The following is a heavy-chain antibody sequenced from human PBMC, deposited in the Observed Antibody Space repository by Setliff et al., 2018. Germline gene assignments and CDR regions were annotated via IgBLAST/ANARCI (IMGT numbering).Heavy chain of an antibody. D-gene: IGHD3-22*01. CDR2: ISSGSLII. V-gene: IGHV3-48*01. CDR1: GITFSTYS. J-gene: IGHJ2*01. Sequence: GGSLRLSCAASGITFSTYSMNWVRQAPGKGPEWVSYISSGSLIIYYADSVKGRFTISRDNSKNTLSVQMNSLRAEDTAVYYCARGRAYSDSSGYYLLYWYFDLWGRGTLVTVSS. CDR3: ARGRAYSDSSGYYLLYWYFDL.